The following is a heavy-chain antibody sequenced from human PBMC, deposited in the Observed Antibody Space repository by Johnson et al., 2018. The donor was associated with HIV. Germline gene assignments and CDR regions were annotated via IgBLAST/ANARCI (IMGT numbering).Heavy chain of an antibody. Sequence: VQLVESGGGVVRHGGSLRLSCAASGFTFDDYGMSWVRQAPGKGLEWVSGIYSGGSTYYADSVKGRFTISRDNSKNTLYLQMNSLRDEDTALYYCAKSTQANILRESGPYGAFDIWGQGTMVTVSS. J-gene: IGHJ3*02. CDR2: IYSGGST. V-gene: IGHV3-20*04. D-gene: IGHD2-2*01. CDR1: GFTFDDYG. CDR3: AKSTQANILRESGPYGAFDI.